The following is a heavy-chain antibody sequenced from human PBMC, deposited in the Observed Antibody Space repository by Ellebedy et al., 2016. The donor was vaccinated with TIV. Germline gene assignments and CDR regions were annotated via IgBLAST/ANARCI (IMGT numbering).Heavy chain of an antibody. Sequence: AASVKVSCKASGYTFTSYGISWVRQAPGQGLEWMGWISAYNGNTNYAQKLQGRVTMTTDTSTSTAYMELRSLRSDDTAVYYSAREVLEEGYVLRYFDWDDAFDIWGQGTMVTVSS. V-gene: IGHV1-18*01. D-gene: IGHD3-9*01. J-gene: IGHJ3*02. CDR1: GYTFTSYG. CDR2: ISAYNGNT. CDR3: AREVLEEGYVLRYFDWDDAFDI.